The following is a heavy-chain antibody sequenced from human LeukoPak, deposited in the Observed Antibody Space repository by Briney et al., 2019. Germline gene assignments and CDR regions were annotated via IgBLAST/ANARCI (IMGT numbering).Heavy chain of an antibody. CDR3: ARIAVAGSDDFDY. CDR1: GFTFSSHE. CDR2: ISRSSSSI. D-gene: IGHD6-19*01. Sequence: GGSLRLSCVVSGFTFSSHEMNWVRQAPGKGLEWVSYISRSSSSIYYADSVKGRFTSSRDNAKNSLYLQMNSLRAEDTVVYYCARIAVAGSDDFDYWGQGTLVTVSS. J-gene: IGHJ4*02. V-gene: IGHV3-48*03.